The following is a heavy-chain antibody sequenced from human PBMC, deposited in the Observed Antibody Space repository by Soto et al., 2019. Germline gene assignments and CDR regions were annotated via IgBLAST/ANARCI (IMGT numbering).Heavy chain of an antibody. J-gene: IGHJ5*02. CDR3: GSVRPSGYVLS. V-gene: IGHV4-59*01. CDR1: GGSLSSYY. D-gene: IGHD6-25*01. CDR2: VYFSGNT. Sequence: QVQLQESGPGLVKPSETLSLTCTVSGGSLSSYYWTWIRQSPGKGLEWIGYVYFSGNTNYNPSLKSRVTISIDTSRNKFSLRLASVTAADTAFYYCGSVRPSGYVLSWGQGTLATVSS.